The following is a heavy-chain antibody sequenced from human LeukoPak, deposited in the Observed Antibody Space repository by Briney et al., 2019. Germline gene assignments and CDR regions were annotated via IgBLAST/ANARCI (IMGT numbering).Heavy chain of an antibody. CDR2: ISGSGGST. V-gene: IGHV3-23*01. D-gene: IGHD6-19*01. Sequence: GGSLRLSCAASGFTFSSYAMSWVRQAPGKGLEWVSAISGSGGSTYYADSVKGRFTISRDNSKNTLHLQMSSLRAEDTAVYYCAKGSGKQWLVLYPLDYWGQGTLVTVSS. J-gene: IGHJ4*02. CDR3: AKGSGKQWLVLYPLDY. CDR1: GFTFSSYA.